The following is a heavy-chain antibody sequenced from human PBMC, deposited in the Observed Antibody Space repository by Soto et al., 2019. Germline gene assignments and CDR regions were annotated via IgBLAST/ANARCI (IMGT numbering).Heavy chain of an antibody. CDR2: ISGSTSDT. Sequence: QVQLVESGGGLVMPGGSLRLSCEASGFTFSDYYMSWIRQAPGKGLEWISYISGSTSDTNYADSVKGRFTISRDNARDSLYLQMNSLRDEDTAVYYCTRGDRATDFWGQGALVTVSS. CDR1: GFTFSDYY. V-gene: IGHV3-11*05. CDR3: TRGDRATDF. J-gene: IGHJ4*02. D-gene: IGHD5-18*01.